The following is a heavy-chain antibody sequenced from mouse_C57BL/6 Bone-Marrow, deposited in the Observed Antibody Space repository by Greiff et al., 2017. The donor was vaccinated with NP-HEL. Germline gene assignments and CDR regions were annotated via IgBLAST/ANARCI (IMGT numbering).Heavy chain of an antibody. V-gene: IGHV5-6*01. CDR1: GFTFSSYG. CDR2: ISSGGSYT. D-gene: IGHD2-4*01. Sequence: EVKVVESGGDLVKPGGSLKLSCAASGFTFSSYGMSWVRQTPDKRLEWVATISSGGSYTYYPDSVKGRFTISRDNANTTLYLQMSSLKSEDTAMYYCASPYDYDVAWFAYWGQGTLVTVSA. CDR3: ASPYDYDVAWFAY. J-gene: IGHJ3*01.